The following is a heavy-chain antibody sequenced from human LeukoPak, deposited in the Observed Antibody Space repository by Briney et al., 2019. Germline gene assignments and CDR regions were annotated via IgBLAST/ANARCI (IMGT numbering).Heavy chain of an antibody. CDR2: ISGSGLTT. CDR3: AKERREQSRDNFFDY. Sequence: PGGSLRLSCVASGFTFSNYAMSWVRLAPGRGLEWVSVISGSGLTTFYADSVKGRFTISRDNSKNTLYLQMSSLRAEDTAVYYCAKERREQSRDNFFDYWGQGTLVTVSP. J-gene: IGHJ4*02. CDR1: GFTFSNYA. D-gene: IGHD1-26*01. V-gene: IGHV3-23*01.